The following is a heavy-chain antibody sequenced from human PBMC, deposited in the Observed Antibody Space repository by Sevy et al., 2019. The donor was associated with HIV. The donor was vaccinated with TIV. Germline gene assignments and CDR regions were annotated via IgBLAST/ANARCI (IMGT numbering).Heavy chain of an antibody. J-gene: IGHJ5*02. CDR2: RFYSGGA. V-gene: IGHV4-39*01. CDR3: ARHPLGIWFDL. Sequence: SETLSLTCNVSGGSISSTRHYWGWVRQSPGKTLEWIGSRFYSGGAYYHPSLQSRVTMSVDTSKNQFSLTVSSVTAADTAIYYCARHPLGIWFDLWGQGIQVTVSS. CDR1: GGSISSTRHY. D-gene: IGHD3-16*01.